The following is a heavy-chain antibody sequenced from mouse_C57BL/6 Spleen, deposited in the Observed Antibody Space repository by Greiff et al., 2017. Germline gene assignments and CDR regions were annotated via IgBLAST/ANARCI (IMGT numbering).Heavy chain of an antibody. Sequence: QVQLQQSDAELVKPGASVKISCKVSGYTFTDHTIHWMKQRPEQGLEWIGYIYPRDGSTKYNEKFKGKDTLTADKSSSKAYMQLNSLTSEDSAVYFCAIDYYGSSYHLYFYVWGTGTTVTFSS. CDR2: IYPRDGST. D-gene: IGHD1-1*01. CDR3: AIDYYGSSYHLYFYV. V-gene: IGHV1-78*01. CDR1: GYTFTDHT. J-gene: IGHJ1*03.